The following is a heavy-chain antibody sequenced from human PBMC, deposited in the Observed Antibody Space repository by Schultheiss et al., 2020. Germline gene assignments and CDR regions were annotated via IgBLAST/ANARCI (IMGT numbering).Heavy chain of an antibody. CDR3: ARLGTFYRGLDDY. D-gene: IGHD2/OR15-2a*01. J-gene: IGHJ4*02. CDR2: INHSGST. CDR1: GGSLSGHY. V-gene: IGHV4-34*01. Sequence: SETLSLTCAVYGGSLSGHYWSWIRQPPGKGLEWIGEINHSGSTNYNPSLKSRLTISMDTSKNQFSLKLTSVTAADTAMYYCARLGTFYRGLDDYWGQGTLVTVSS.